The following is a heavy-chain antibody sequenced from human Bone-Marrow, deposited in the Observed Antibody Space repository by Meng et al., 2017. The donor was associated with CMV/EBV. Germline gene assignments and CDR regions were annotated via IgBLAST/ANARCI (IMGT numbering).Heavy chain of an antibody. J-gene: IGHJ2*01. CDR3: ASVVTRWDWYFDL. CDR1: GGSISSYY. D-gene: IGHD3-22*01. CDR2: IYYSGST. Sequence: SETLSLTCTVSGGSISSYYWSWIRQPPGKGLEWIGYIYYSGSTNYNPSLKSRVTISVDTSKNQFSLKLSSVTAADTAVYYCASVVTRWDWYFDLWGRGTRVTVSS. V-gene: IGHV4-59*01.